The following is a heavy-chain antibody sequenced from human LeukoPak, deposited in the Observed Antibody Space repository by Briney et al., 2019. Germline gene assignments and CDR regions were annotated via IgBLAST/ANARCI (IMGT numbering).Heavy chain of an antibody. CDR1: GDSVSSNNDYSGG. J-gene: IGHJ4*02. CDR3: ARGATGFDS. V-gene: IGHV6-1*01. Sequence: SQTLSLTCAISGDSVSSNNDYSGGWNWIRQSPSRGLEWLGRTYYRSKWYKEYAVSLKSRMTINPDTSKNQFSLHLNSVTPEDTAVYYCARGATGFDSWGQGTPVTVSS. D-gene: IGHD1-26*01. CDR2: TYYRSKWYK.